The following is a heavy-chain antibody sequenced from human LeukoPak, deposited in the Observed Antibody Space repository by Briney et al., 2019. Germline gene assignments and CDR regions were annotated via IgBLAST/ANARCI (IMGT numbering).Heavy chain of an antibody. CDR1: GYTFTSYY. CDR2: IKRSGGST. D-gene: IGHD2/OR15-2a*01. Sequence: ASVTVSCKASGYTFTSYYMHWVRQAPGQGLEGMGIIKRSGGSTRYAQKLQGRVTMTRDTSTSTVYMELSSLRSEDTAVYYCARETPNSMYFDYWGQGTLVTVSS. J-gene: IGHJ4*02. V-gene: IGHV1-46*04. CDR3: ARETPNSMYFDY.